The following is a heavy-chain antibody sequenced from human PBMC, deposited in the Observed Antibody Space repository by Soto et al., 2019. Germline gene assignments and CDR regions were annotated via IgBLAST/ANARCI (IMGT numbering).Heavy chain of an antibody. J-gene: IGHJ1*01. CDR2: INWNSGSI. CDR3: VKDESINWYSGHFRH. D-gene: IGHD6-13*01. Sequence: GGSLRLSCAASGFTFDDYAMHWVRQVPGKGLEWVSGINWNSGSIGYADSVKGRFAISRDNAKNSLHLQMNSLRAEDTAFYYCVKDESINWYSGHFRHWGQGTLATVSS. CDR1: GFTFDDYA. V-gene: IGHV3-9*01.